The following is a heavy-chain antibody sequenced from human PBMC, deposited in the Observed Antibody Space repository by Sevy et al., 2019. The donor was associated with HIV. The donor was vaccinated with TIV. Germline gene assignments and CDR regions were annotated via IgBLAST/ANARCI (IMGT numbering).Heavy chain of an antibody. Sequence: GGSLRLSCTSSGFTFGDYAMSWFRQAPGKGLEWVAFIRRNSHEPYGGTTEYAASVKGRFTISRDDSKSIAYLQMNSLKTEDTAVYYCARGLATADTPEYYFDYWGQGTLVTVSS. CDR2: IRRNSHEPYGGTT. CDR3: ARGLATADTPEYYFDY. J-gene: IGHJ4*02. CDR1: GFTFGDYA. D-gene: IGHD5-12*01. V-gene: IGHV3-49*03.